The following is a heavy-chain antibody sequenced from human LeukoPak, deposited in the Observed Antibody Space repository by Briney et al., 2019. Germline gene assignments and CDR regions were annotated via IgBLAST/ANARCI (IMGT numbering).Heavy chain of an antibody. CDR3: ARARGDYYDSSGYYSAFDY. D-gene: IGHD3-22*01. Sequence: PSETLSLTCAVYGGPFSGYYWSWIRQPPGKGLEWIGEINHSGSANYNPSLESRVTISVDMSKNQFSLKLSSVTAADTAVYYCARARGDYYDSSGYYSAFDYWGQGTLVTVSS. CDR2: INHSGSA. J-gene: IGHJ4*02. V-gene: IGHV4-34*01. CDR1: GGPFSGYY.